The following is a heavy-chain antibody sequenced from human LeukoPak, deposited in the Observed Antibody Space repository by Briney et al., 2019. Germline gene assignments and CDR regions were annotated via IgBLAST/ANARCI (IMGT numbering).Heavy chain of an antibody. CDR3: AGADWAAGVAFDY. Sequence: GGSLRLSCAASGFTFSSYVMTWVRQAPGKGLEWVSGISGSGGSTYYADSVKGRFTISRDNSKNTLYLQMNSLRAEDTAVYYCAGADWAAGVAFDYWGQGTLVTVSS. V-gene: IGHV3-23*01. CDR1: GFTFSSYV. CDR2: ISGSGGST. D-gene: IGHD3-9*01. J-gene: IGHJ4*02.